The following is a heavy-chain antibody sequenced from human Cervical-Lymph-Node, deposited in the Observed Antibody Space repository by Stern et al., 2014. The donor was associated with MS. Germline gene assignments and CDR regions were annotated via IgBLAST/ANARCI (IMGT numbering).Heavy chain of an antibody. D-gene: IGHD1-26*01. V-gene: IGHV1-69*01. J-gene: IGHJ6*02. CDR1: GLPFTCFT. CDR2: IIPIFGTQ. Sequence: DQLVESGAEVKKPGSSGQASCMASGLPFTCFTNSWVRKAPGLGLEWNGGIIPIFGTQKYAQKFQGRVTITADESTRPAFIEQRSLRSEDTAVYYCARGELKERLVRGMDVWGQGTTVTVSS. CDR3: ARGELKERLVRGMDV.